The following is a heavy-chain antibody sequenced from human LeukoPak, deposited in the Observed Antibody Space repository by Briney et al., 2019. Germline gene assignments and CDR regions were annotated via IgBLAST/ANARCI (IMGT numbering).Heavy chain of an antibody. D-gene: IGHD6-6*01. Sequence: SETLSLTCTVSGGSISRYYWSWIRQPPGKGLEWIGSIYYSGSTNYNPSLKSRVTISVDTSKNQFSLKLSSVTAADTAVYYCARLIRRIAARPKVSYYYMDVWGKGTTVTVSS. J-gene: IGHJ6*03. CDR3: ARLIRRIAARPKVSYYYMDV. CDR2: IYYSGST. CDR1: GGSISRYY. V-gene: IGHV4-59*01.